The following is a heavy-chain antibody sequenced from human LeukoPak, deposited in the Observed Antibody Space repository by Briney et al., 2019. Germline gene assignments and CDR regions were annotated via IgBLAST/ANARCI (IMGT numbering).Heavy chain of an antibody. V-gene: IGHV3-21*01. Sequence: PGGSLRLSCAASGFTFSSYSMNWVRQAPGKGLEWVSSIRSSSSYIYYADSVKGRFTISRDNAKNSLYLQMNSLRAEDTAVYYCARASVDYFDYWGQGTLVTVSS. CDR1: GFTFSSYS. CDR3: ARASVDYFDY. CDR2: IRSSSSYI. J-gene: IGHJ4*02.